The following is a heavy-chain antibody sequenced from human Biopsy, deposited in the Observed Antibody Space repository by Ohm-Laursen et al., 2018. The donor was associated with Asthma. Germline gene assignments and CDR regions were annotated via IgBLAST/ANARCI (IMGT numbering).Heavy chain of an antibody. D-gene: IGHD3-10*01. J-gene: IGHJ6*02. Sequence: ASVKVSCKTSGYTFNSAGITWVRQAPGQGLEWTGWISVYNGNTRVAQKLQDRVTMITDTSTSTAYMELRSLRSDDTAVYFCARAVDYSHYYGIDVWGQGTTVTVS. CDR3: ARAVDYSHYYGIDV. V-gene: IGHV1-18*01. CDR1: GYTFNSAG. CDR2: ISVYNGNT.